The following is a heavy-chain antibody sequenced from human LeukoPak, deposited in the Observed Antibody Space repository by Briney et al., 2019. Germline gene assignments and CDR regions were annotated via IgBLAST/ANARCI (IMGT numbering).Heavy chain of an antibody. CDR1: RYTFTSYG. CDR2: ISAYNGNT. J-gene: IGHJ2*01. CDR3: ARNLYSGSYYRRWYFDL. V-gene: IGHV1-18*01. Sequence: ASVKVSCKASRYTFTSYGISWVRQAPGQGLEWMGWISAYNGNTNYAQKLQGRVTMTTDTSTSTAYMELRSLRSDDTAVYYCARNLYSGSYYRRWYFDLWGRGTLVTVSS. D-gene: IGHD1-26*01.